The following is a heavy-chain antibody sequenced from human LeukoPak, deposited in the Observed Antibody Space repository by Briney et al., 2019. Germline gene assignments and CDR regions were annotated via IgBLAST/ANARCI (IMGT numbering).Heavy chain of an antibody. Sequence: GMSLRLSCAASGFTFSSYGMHWVRQAPGKGLEWVAVISYDGSNKYYADSVKGRFTISRDNSKNTLYLQMNSLRAEDTAVYYCAKDGDYYDSSGSLSWGQGTLVTVSS. CDR1: GFTFSSYG. J-gene: IGHJ5*02. D-gene: IGHD3-22*01. CDR2: ISYDGSNK. V-gene: IGHV3-30*18. CDR3: AKDGDYYDSSGSLS.